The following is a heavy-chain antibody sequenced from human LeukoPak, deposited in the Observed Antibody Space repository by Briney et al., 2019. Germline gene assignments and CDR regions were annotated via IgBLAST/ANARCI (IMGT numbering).Heavy chain of an antibody. D-gene: IGHD2-15*01. J-gene: IGHJ5*02. V-gene: IGHV1-2*02. CDR2: INPNSGGT. Sequence: ASVKVSCKASGYTFTGYYIHWVRQAPGQGLEWMGWINPNSGGTNYAQKFQGRVTMTRDTSISTAYMELSSLRSDDTAVYYCARDRVVVAATNWFDPWGQGTLVTVSS. CDR3: ARDRVVVAATNWFDP. CDR1: GYTFTGYY.